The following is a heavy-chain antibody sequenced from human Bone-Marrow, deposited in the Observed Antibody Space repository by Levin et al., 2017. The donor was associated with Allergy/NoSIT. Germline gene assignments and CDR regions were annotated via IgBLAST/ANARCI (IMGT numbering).Heavy chain of an antibody. J-gene: IGHJ5*02. Sequence: ASVKVSCKASGGTFSSYAISWVRQAPGQGLEWMGGIIPIFGTANYAQKFQGRVTITADESTSTAYMELSSLRSEDTAVYYCARLTTVTTPGSNWFDPWGQGTLVTVSS. CDR1: GGTFSSYA. D-gene: IGHD4-11*01. V-gene: IGHV1-69*13. CDR3: ARLTTVTTPGSNWFDP. CDR2: IIPIFGTA.